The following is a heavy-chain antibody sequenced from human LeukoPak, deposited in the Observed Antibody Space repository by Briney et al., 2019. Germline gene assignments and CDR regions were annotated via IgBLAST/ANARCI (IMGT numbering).Heavy chain of an antibody. Sequence: PSETLSLTCTVSGGSISGYYWSWIRQPPGKGLEWMGYIYSSGNTKYNPSLKRRVTISLDTSKKQFSVKRSSITGADTAVYYCARQSCSGTSCCHLLDYWGQGTLVTVSS. D-gene: IGHD2-2*01. V-gene: IGHV4-4*09. CDR2: IYSSGNT. CDR1: GGSISGYY. J-gene: IGHJ4*02. CDR3: ARQSCSGTSCCHLLDY.